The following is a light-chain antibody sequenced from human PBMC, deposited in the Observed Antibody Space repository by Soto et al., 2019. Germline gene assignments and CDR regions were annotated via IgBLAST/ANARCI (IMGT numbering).Light chain of an antibody. V-gene: IGKV3-11*01. CDR2: DAS. J-gene: IGKJ4*01. Sequence: EIVLTQSPATLSLSPGERATLSCRASQSVSSYFAWYQQKPGQAPRLLIYDASNRATGIPDRFSGSGSGTDFTLTISSLEPEVFAVYYCQQRSNWPLTFGGGTRVEIK. CDR1: QSVSSY. CDR3: QQRSNWPLT.